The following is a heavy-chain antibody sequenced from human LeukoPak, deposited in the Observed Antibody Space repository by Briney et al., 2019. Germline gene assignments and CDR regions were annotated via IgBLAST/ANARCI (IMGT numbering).Heavy chain of an antibody. D-gene: IGHD3-10*01. V-gene: IGHV3-7*01. CDR1: GFTFSSYW. CDR3: ARPVFHPDYYYGSGSYHRGWFFDY. CDR2: IKQDGSEK. Sequence: GGSLRLSCAASGFTFSSYWMSWVRQAPGKGLEWVANIKQDGSEKYYVDSVKGRFTISRDNAKNSLYLQMNSLRAEDTAVYYCARPVFHPDYYYGSGSYHRGWFFDYWGQGTLVTVSS. J-gene: IGHJ4*02.